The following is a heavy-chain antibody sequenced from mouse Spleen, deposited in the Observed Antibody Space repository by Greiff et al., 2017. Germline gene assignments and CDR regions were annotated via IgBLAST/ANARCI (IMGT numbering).Heavy chain of an antibody. Sequence: QVQLQQSGPELVKPGASVKMSCKASGYTFTDYVISWVKQRTGQGLEWIGEIYPGSGSTYYNEEFKGKATLTADKSSNTAYMQLSSLTSEDSAVYFCARRPSMITGVYFDYWGQGTTLTVSS. CDR2: IYPGSGST. CDR1: GYTFTDYV. J-gene: IGHJ2*01. V-gene: IGHV1-77*01. CDR3: ARRPSMITGVYFDY. D-gene: IGHD2-4*01.